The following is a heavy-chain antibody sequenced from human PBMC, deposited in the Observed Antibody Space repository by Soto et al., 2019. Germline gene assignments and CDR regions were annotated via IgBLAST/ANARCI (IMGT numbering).Heavy chain of an antibody. Sequence: SETLSLTCAVYGGSFSGYYWSWIRQPPGKGLEWIGEINHSGSTNYNPSLKSRVTISVDTSKNQFSLKLSSVTAADTAVYYCARSPYYDFWSGYCASYYYYRMDVWGQGTTVTVSS. CDR1: GGSFSGYY. CDR2: INHSGST. CDR3: ARSPYYDFWSGYCASYYYYRMDV. D-gene: IGHD3-3*01. J-gene: IGHJ6*02. V-gene: IGHV4-34*01.